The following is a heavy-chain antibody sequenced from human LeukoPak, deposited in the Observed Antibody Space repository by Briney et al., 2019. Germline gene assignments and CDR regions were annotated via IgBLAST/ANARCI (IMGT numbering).Heavy chain of an antibody. CDR3: ARDRDYGDYYYFDY. Sequence: SETLSLTRAVYGGSFSGYYWSWIRQPPGKGLEWIGEINHSGSTYYNPSLKSRVTISVDTSKNQFSLKLSSVTAADTAVYYCARDRDYGDYYYFDYWGQGTLVTVSS. J-gene: IGHJ4*02. CDR2: INHSGST. D-gene: IGHD4-17*01. V-gene: IGHV4-34*01. CDR1: GGSFSGYY.